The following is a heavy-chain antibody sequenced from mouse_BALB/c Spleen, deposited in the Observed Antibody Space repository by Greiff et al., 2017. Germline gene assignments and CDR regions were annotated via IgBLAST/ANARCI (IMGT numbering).Heavy chain of an antibody. J-gene: IGHJ2*01. V-gene: IGHV14-1*02. D-gene: IGHD1-1*01. CDR1: GFNIKDYY. Sequence: VQLQQSGAELVRPGALVKLSCKASGFNIKDYYMHWVKQRPEQGLEWIGWIDPENGNTIYDPKFQGKASITADTSSNTAYLQLSSLTSEDTAVYYCATVAPDYWGQGTTRTVSS. CDR3: ATVAPDY. CDR2: IDPENGNT.